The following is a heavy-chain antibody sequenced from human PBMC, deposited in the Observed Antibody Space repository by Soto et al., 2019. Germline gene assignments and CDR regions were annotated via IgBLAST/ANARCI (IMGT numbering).Heavy chain of an antibody. Sequence: PGESLKISCKGSGYSFTNYWITWVRQMPGKGLEWMGRIDPSDSYTNYSPSFQGHATISADKSISTAYLQWSSLKASDTAMYYCARLRYYGSGSYYYYYGMDVWGQGTTVTVSS. CDR2: IDPSDSYT. V-gene: IGHV5-10-1*01. CDR1: GYSFTNYW. D-gene: IGHD3-10*01. J-gene: IGHJ6*02. CDR3: ARLRYYGSGSYYYYYGMDV.